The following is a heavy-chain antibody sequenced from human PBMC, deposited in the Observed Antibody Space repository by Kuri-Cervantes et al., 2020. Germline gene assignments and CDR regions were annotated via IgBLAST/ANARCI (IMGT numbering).Heavy chain of an antibody. CDR1: GFTFSSYA. CDR3: ARDGYDSSGYYFDY. CDR2: ISYDGSNK. D-gene: IGHD3-22*01. Sequence: GGSLRLSCAASGFTFSSYAMHWVRQAPGKGLEWVAVISYDGSNKYYADSVKGRFTISRDNSKNTLYLQMNSLRAEDTAVYYCARDGYDSSGYYFDYWGQGTLVTVSS. V-gene: IGHV3-30-3*01. J-gene: IGHJ4*02.